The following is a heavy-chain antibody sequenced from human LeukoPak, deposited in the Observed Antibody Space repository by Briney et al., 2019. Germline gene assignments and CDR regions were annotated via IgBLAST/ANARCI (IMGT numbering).Heavy chain of an antibody. CDR1: GYTFTSYG. CDR2: ISAYNGNT. V-gene: IGHV1-18*01. D-gene: IGHD2-21*02. Sequence: GASVKVSCKASGYTFTSYGISWVRQAPGQGLEWMGWISAYNGNTNYAQKLQGRVTMTTDTSTSTAYTELRSLRSDDTAVYYCARDISHCGGDCYSYYFDYWGQGTLVTVSS. J-gene: IGHJ4*02. CDR3: ARDISHCGGDCYSYYFDY.